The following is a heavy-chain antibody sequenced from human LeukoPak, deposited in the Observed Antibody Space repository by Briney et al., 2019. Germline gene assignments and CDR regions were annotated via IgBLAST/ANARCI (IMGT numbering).Heavy chain of an antibody. D-gene: IGHD3-22*01. CDR2: ISSSSSYI. CDR1: GFTFSDYY. V-gene: IGHV3-21*01. Sequence: GGSLRLSCAPSGFTFSDYYVGWVRQAPGKGLEWVSSISSSSSYIYYADSVKGRFTISRDNAKNSLYLQMNSLRAEDTAVYYCARDAYYYYDSSGYYSSYYFDYWGQGTLVTVSS. CDR3: ARDAYYYYDSSGYYSSYYFDY. J-gene: IGHJ4*02.